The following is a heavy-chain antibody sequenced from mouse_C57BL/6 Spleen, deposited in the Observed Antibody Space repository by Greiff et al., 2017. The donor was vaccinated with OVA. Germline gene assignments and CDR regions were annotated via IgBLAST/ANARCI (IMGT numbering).Heavy chain of an antibody. CDR3: AKPDGSSYERYFDV. D-gene: IGHD1-1*01. V-gene: IGHV2-5*01. J-gene: IGHJ1*03. Sequence: VKLMESGPGLVQPSQSLSITCTVSGFSLTSYGVHWVRQSPGKGLEWLGVIWRGGSTDYNAAFMSRLSITKDNSKSQVFFKMNSLQADDTAIYYCAKPDGSSYERYFDVWGTGTTVTVSS. CDR1: GFSLTSYG. CDR2: IWRGGST.